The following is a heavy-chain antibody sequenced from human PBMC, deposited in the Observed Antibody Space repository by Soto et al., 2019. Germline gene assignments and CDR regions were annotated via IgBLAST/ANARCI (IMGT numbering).Heavy chain of an antibody. CDR1: GLTFSSHD. CDR2: ISGSGGST. CDR3: AKPYYDFP. V-gene: IGHV3-23*01. D-gene: IGHD3-3*01. Sequence: EVQLLESGGGLVQPGGSLRLSCAASGLTFSSHDMSWVRQAPGKGLEWVSGISGSGGSTYYADSVKGRFTISRDNSKNTLYLQMNSLRAEDTAVYYCAKPYYDFPWGQATLVTVSS. J-gene: IGHJ5*02.